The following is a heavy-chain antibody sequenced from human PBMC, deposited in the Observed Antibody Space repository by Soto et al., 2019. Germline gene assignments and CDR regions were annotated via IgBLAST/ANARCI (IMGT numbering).Heavy chain of an antibody. CDR2: IYYSGST. D-gene: IGHD2-2*01. Sequence: SETLSLTCAVSGYSISSSKWWGWIRQPPGKGMEWIGYIYYSGSTYYNPSLKSRVTKSVDTSKNQFSLKLSSVTAVDTAEYYYARTGDCSSTSCYAFYYYGMDVWGQGTTVTVSS. CDR1: GYSISSSKW. CDR3: ARTGDCSSTSCYAFYYYGMDV. V-gene: IGHV4-28*01. J-gene: IGHJ6*02.